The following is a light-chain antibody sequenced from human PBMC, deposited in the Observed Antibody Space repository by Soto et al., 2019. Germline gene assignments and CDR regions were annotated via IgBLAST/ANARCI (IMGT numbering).Light chain of an antibody. CDR3: HQRQSWPRT. V-gene: IGKV3-11*01. Sequence: DSLLTQSPATLSSFPGDRVPLSCRASQAVNTRLAWYQHKPGQAPRLLIYLTSNRAAGIPARFSGSGSETDFTLTISDVEPEDFAVYYCHQRQSWPRTFAQGTKVDI. J-gene: IGKJ1*01. CDR1: QAVNTR. CDR2: LTS.